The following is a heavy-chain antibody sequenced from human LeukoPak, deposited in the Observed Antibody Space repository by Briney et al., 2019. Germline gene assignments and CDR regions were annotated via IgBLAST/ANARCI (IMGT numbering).Heavy chain of an antibody. D-gene: IGHD4-23*01. CDR2: TYYSGST. CDR3: ARATVVKVYDY. V-gene: IGHV4-59*01. Sequence: PSETLSLTCAVSGGSISSYYWSWIRQSPGKGLEWIGYTYYSGSTKYSPSLKSRVTMSVDTTKNQFSLKLSSVTAADTAVYYCARATVVKVYDYWGQGTLVTVSS. J-gene: IGHJ4*02. CDR1: GGSISSYY.